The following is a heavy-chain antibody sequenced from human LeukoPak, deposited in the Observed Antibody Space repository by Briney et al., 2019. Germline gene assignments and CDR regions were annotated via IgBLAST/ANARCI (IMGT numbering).Heavy chain of an antibody. V-gene: IGHV3-30*04. CDR2: ISYDGSNK. D-gene: IGHD3-10*01. CDR1: GFTFSSYA. J-gene: IGHJ6*02. Sequence: GGSLRLSCAASGFTFSSYAMHWVRQAPGKGLEWVAVISYDGSNKYYADSVKGRFTISRDNSKNTLYLQMNSLRAEDAAVYYCARPFDPSGMDVWGQGTTVTASS. CDR3: ARPFDPSGMDV.